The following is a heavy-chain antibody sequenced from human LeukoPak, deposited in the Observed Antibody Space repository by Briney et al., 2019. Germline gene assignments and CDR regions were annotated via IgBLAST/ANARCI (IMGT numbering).Heavy chain of an antibody. J-gene: IGHJ5*02. CDR2: IYYSGNT. V-gene: IGHV4-59*01. CDR3: ARHTSIWPYDWFDP. D-gene: IGHD6-13*01. Sequence: SETLSLTCTVSGGSISSYYWSWIRQPPGKGLEWIGYIYYSGNTHYNPSLKSRVTISVDTSKNQFSLMMRSVTAADTAVYYCARHTSIWPYDWFDPWGQGTLVTVSS. CDR1: GGSISSYY.